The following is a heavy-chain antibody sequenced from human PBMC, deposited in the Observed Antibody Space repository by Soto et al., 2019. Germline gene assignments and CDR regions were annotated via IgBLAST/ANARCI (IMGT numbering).Heavy chain of an antibody. CDR3: ARDLIWNPSGYYYYGMDV. CDR2: INPSGGST. D-gene: IGHD1-1*01. CDR1: GYTFTSYY. J-gene: IGHJ6*02. V-gene: IGHV1-46*01. Sequence: GASVKVSCKASGYTFTSYYMHWVRQAPGQGLEWMGIINPSGGSTSYAQKFQGRVTMTRDTSTSTVYMELSSLRSEDTAVYYCARDLIWNPSGYYYYGMDVWGQGTTVTVS.